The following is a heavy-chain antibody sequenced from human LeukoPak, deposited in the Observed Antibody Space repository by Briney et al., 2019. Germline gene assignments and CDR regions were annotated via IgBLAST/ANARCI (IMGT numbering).Heavy chain of an antibody. V-gene: IGHV3-30-3*01. CDR3: ARDDSSGSYLIDY. J-gene: IGHJ4*02. Sequence: PGGSLRLSCAASGFTFSSYAMHWVCIAPGKGLEWVSVISNDGSNKYYANSVKGRFTISRDNSKNTLYLQMNSLRAEDTAVYYCARDDSSGSYLIDYWGQGTLVTVSS. CDR2: ISNDGSNK. D-gene: IGHD3-10*01. CDR1: GFTFSSYA.